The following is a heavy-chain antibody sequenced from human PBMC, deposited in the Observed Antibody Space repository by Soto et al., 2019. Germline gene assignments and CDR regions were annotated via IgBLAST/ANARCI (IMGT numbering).Heavy chain of an antibody. J-gene: IGHJ6*02. V-gene: IGHV3-21*06. Sequence: GGSLRLSCEASGFSFRSYIMNWVRQAPGKGLEWVSSISSSSIYIYFADSVKGRFTISRDNAKNSLYLQMNSLRAEDTAVYYCARDFMTIRGVSYYYYGMDVWGQGTTVTVSS. CDR2: ISSSSIYI. D-gene: IGHD3-10*01. CDR3: ARDFMTIRGVSYYYYGMDV. CDR1: GFSFRSYI.